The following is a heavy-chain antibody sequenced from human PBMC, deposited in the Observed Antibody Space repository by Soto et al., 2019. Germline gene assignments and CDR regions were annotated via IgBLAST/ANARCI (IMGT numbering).Heavy chain of an antibody. CDR1: GYSFTTYW. V-gene: IGHV5-51*03. CDR2: IYPGDSDT. D-gene: IGHD3-9*01. Sequence: EVQLVQSGAEVKKPGESLKISCKGSGYSFTTYWIGWVRQMPGKGLELMGIIYPGDSDTRYSPSFQGQVTISADKSISTAFLQWSSLKASDTARYYCARGPGDILTGCPEYYFDYWGQGSQVTVSS. J-gene: IGHJ4*02. CDR3: ARGPGDILTGCPEYYFDY.